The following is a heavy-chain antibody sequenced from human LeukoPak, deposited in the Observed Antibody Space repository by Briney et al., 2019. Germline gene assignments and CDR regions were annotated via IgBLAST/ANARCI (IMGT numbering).Heavy chain of an antibody. CDR1: GGSITSGEHY. CDR3: ARDHYDSSGYFLGNDY. CDR2: VAYTGST. V-gene: IGHV4-30-4*01. Sequence: SETLSLTCTVSGGSITSGEHYCSWIRQPPGKGLEWIGHVAYTGSTNYNPSLSSRVTMSVDTSRNQFSLKLSSVTAADTAVYYCARDHYDSSGYFLGNDYWGQGTLVIVS. J-gene: IGHJ4*02. D-gene: IGHD3-22*01.